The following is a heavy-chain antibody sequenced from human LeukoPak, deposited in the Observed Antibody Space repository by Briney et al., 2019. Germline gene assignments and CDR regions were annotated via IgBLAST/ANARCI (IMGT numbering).Heavy chain of an antibody. J-gene: IGHJ5*02. CDR2: IYYSGST. D-gene: IGHD3-16*01. CDR1: GGSFSGYY. CDR3: ARDFWGNRGSINWFDP. Sequence: SETLSLTCAVYGGSFSGYYWSWIRQPPGKGLEWIGSIYYSGSTYYNPSLKSRVTISVDTSKNQFSLQLYSVTPEDTAVYYCARDFWGNRGSINWFDPWGQGSLVTVSS. V-gene: IGHV4-34*01.